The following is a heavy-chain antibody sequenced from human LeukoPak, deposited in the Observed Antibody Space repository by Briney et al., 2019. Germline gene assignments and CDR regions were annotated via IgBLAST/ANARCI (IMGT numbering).Heavy chain of an antibody. CDR3: AKSRSYDFWSGYPHFDY. V-gene: IGHV3-23*01. J-gene: IGHJ4*02. CDR2: ISGSGGST. D-gene: IGHD3-3*01. CDR1: GFTFSSYA. Sequence: GGSLRLSCAASGFTFSSYAMSWVRQAPGKGLEWVSAISGSGGSTYYADSVEGRLTISRDNSKNTLYLQMNSLRAEDTAVYYCAKSRSYDFWSGYPHFDYWGQGTLVTVSS.